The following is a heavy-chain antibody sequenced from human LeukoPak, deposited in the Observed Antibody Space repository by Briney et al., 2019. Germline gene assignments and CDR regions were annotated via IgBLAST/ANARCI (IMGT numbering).Heavy chain of an antibody. D-gene: IGHD2-2*01. J-gene: IGHJ4*02. Sequence: SETLSLTCTVSGGSISSYYWSWIRQPPGKGLEWIGYIYYSGSTNYNPSLKSRVTISVDTSKNQFSLKLSSVAAADTAVYYCAGVGDIVVVPAAVYFDYWGQGTLVTVSS. CDR1: GGSISSYY. V-gene: IGHV4-59*01. CDR2: IYYSGST. CDR3: AGVGDIVVVPAAVYFDY.